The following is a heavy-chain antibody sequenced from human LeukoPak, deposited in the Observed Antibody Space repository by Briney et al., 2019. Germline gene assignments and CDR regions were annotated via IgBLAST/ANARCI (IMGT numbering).Heavy chain of an antibody. Sequence: RRSLRLSCAPSGFTFRNYGIHWVRQAPGKGLEWVAAISYDGTKKFYSDSGEGRFTISGDNSMNTLYLQINSLRAEDTALYFCARDADTTTRNWYFDLWGRGTLLTVSS. CDR3: ARDADTTTRNWYFDL. V-gene: IGHV3-30*03. CDR1: GFTFRNYG. D-gene: IGHD3-16*01. J-gene: IGHJ2*01. CDR2: ISYDGTKK.